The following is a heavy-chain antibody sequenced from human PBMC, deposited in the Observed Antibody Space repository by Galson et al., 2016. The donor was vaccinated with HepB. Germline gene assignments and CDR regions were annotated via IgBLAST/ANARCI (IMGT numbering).Heavy chain of an antibody. Sequence: SLRLSCAASGFTFKSAGIHWVRQAPGKGLEWVARISHDGSNKYYADSMKGRFTISRDNSKNTVYLQMNSLRVEDTAVYYCARDQSGDCSTTKCWGPDYWGQGTLVTVSS. CDR3: ARDQSGDCSTTKCWGPDY. D-gene: IGHD2-2*01. J-gene: IGHJ4*02. V-gene: IGHV3-30*03. CDR1: GFTFKSAG. CDR2: ISHDGSNK.